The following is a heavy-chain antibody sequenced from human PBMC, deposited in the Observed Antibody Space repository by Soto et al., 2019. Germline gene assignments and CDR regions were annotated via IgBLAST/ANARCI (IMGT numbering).Heavy chain of an antibody. J-gene: IGHJ6*02. CDR2: IYPGDSDT. Sequence: PGESLKISCKGSGYSFIDYWIGWVRQVPGKGLEWMGVIYPGDSDTRYSPSFQGQVTISADKSISTAYLQWSSLKASDTAMYYCARRKVPNYDFWSGHGSEYGMDVWGQGTTVTVSS. CDR1: GYSFIDYW. CDR3: ARRKVPNYDFWSGHGSEYGMDV. D-gene: IGHD3-3*01. V-gene: IGHV5-51*01.